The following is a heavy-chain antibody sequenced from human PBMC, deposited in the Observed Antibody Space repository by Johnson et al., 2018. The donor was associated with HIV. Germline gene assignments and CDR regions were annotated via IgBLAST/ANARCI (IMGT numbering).Heavy chain of an antibody. D-gene: IGHD3-16*01. CDR2: ISPSGSTI. Sequence: QVQLVESGGGVVQPGRSLGLSCAASGFTFSDYYMSWIRQAPGKGLEWLSYISPSGSTIYSADSVKGRITISRDNAKNSLYLQMNSLRAEDTAVYFCAKYDRFAFDAWGQGTMVTVSS. J-gene: IGHJ3*01. CDR1: GFTFSDYY. CDR3: AKYDRFAFDA. V-gene: IGHV3-11*01.